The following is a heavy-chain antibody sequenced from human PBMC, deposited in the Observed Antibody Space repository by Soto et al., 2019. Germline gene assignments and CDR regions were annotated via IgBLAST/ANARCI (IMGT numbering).Heavy chain of an antibody. J-gene: IGHJ5*02. D-gene: IGHD1-7*01. CDR3: ARLGTAENNWFDP. CDR1: GGSFSGYY. V-gene: IGHV4-34*01. CDR2: INHSGST. Sequence: WETLSLTCAVYGGSFSGYYWSWIRQPPGKGLEWIGEINHSGSTNYNPSLKSRVTISVDTSKNQFSLKLSSVTAADTAVYYCARLGTAENNWFDPWGQGTLVTVSS.